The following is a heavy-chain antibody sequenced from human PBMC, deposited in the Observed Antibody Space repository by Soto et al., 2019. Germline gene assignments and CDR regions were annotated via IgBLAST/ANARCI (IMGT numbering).Heavy chain of an antibody. D-gene: IGHD2-15*01. CDR1: GFTFSDYY. CDR3: ARRDVVTDHNYDYYYYMDV. J-gene: IGHJ6*03. Sequence: GGSLRLSCAASGFTFSDYYMSWIRQAPGKGLEWVSYISSSGSTIYYADSVKGRFTISRDNAKNSLYLQMNSLRAEDTAVYYCARRDVVTDHNYDYYYYMDVWGKGTTVTVSS. CDR2: ISSSGSTI. V-gene: IGHV3-11*01.